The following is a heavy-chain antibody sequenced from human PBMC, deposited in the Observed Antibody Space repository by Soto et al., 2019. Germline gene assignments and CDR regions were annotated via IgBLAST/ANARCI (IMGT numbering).Heavy chain of an antibody. CDR3: ARVRGGDYQYYYRYYNMDV. D-gene: IGHD2-21*01. Sequence: QVQLVQSGAEVRKPGSSVRISCRASGGTFSNYAFSWVRQVPGQGLEWMGGVIPIFATTNHAQKFRGRVSITAVESTSTVYMELSSLRAEDTAVYYCARVRGGDYQYYYRYYNMDVWGQGTTVTVSS. V-gene: IGHV1-69*01. CDR2: VIPIFATT. J-gene: IGHJ6*02. CDR1: GGTFSNYA.